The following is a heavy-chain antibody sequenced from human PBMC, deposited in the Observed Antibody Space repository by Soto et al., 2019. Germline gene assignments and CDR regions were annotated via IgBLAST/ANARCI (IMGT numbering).Heavy chain of an antibody. CDR1: GFTFSSYA. V-gene: IGHV3-64*01. J-gene: IGHJ6*03. Sequence: EVQLVESGGGLVQPGGSLRLSCAASGFTFSSYAMHWVRQPPGKGLEYVSAINNNGGSTYYANSVKGRFTISRDNSKNTLYLQMGSLRAEDMAMYYCARGRYSYCSEGGNYMDVWGKGTTVTVSS. CDR2: INNNGGST. D-gene: IGHD3-10*01. CDR3: ARGRYSYCSEGGNYMDV.